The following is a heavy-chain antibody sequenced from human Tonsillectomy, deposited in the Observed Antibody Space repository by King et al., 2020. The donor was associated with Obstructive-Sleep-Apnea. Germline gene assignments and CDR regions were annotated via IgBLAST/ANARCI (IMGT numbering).Heavy chain of an antibody. CDR2: IYHSGST. CDR1: GYSISSGYY. CDR3: ASGATMIVVVITQFDY. V-gene: IGHV4-38-2*02. J-gene: IGHJ4*02. Sequence: VQLQESGPGLVKPSETLSLTCTVSGYSISSGYYWGWIRQPPGKGLEWIGSIYHSGSTYYNPSLKSRVTISVDTSKNQFSLKLSSVTAADTAVYYCASGATMIVVVITQFDYWGQGTLVTVSS. D-gene: IGHD3-22*01.